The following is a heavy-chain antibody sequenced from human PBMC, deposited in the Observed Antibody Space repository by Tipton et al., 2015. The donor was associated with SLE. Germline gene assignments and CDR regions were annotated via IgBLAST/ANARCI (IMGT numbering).Heavy chain of an antibody. CDR1: GGSISSYY. CDR2: IYYSGST. Sequence: TLSLTCTVSGGSISSYYWSWIRQPPGKGLEWIGYIYYSGSTNYNPSLKSRVTISVDTSKNQFSLKLSSVTAADTAVYYRARNYYDSSGYYYVRDAFDIWGQGTMVTVSS. V-gene: IGHV4-59*01. D-gene: IGHD3-22*01. CDR3: ARNYYDSSGYYYVRDAFDI. J-gene: IGHJ3*02.